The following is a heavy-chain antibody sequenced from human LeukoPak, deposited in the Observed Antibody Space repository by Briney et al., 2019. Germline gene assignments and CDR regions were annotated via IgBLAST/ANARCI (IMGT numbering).Heavy chain of an antibody. D-gene: IGHD3-10*01. V-gene: IGHV4-34*01. CDR3: ARQPYYYGSGRKRYFDY. J-gene: IGHJ4*02. CDR1: GGSFSGYY. CDR2: INHSGST. Sequence: SETLSLTCAVYGGSFSGYYWSWIRQPPGKGLEWIGEINHSGSTNYNPSLKSRVTISVGTSKNQFSLKLSSVTAADTAVYYCARQPYYYGSGRKRYFDYWGQGTLVTVPS.